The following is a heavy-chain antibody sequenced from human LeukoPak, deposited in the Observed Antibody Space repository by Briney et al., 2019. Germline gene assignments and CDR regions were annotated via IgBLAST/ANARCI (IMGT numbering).Heavy chain of an antibody. CDR1: GYTFTGYY. D-gene: IGHD6-13*01. CDR3: ARDHSSSGQLFDY. Sequence: ASVKVSCKASGYTFTGYYMHWVRQAPGQGLEWMGWINPNSGGTNYAQKFQGRVTMTRDTSTSTAYMELRSLTSDDTAVYYCARDHSSSGQLFDYWGQGTLVTVSS. J-gene: IGHJ4*02. CDR2: INPNSGGT. V-gene: IGHV1-2*02.